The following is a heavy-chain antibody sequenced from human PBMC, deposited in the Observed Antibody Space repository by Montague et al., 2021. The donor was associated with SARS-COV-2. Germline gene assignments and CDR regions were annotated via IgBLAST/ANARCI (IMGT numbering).Heavy chain of an antibody. Sequence: ALGKPTQTLTLTCTFSGFSLSTSGMCVSWIRQPPGKALEWLARIDWDDDKYYSTSLKTRLTISKDTSKNQVVLTMANMDPVDTATYYCAREYSSGVYFDYWGQGTLVTVSS. CDR1: GFSLSTSGMC. D-gene: IGHD6-19*01. J-gene: IGHJ4*02. CDR2: IDWDDDK. CDR3: AREYSSGVYFDY. V-gene: IGHV2-70*11.